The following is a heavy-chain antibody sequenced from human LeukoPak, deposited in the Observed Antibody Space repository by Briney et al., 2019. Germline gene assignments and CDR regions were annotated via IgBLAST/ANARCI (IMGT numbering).Heavy chain of an antibody. J-gene: IGHJ6*02. CDR1: GFTFSSYA. CDR3: ASFPISYYYGMDV. Sequence: GGSLRLSCAASGFTFSSYAISWVRQAPGQGLEWMGGIIPIFGTANYAQKFQGRVTITADESTSTAYMELSSLRSEDTAVYYCASFPISYYYGMDVWGQGTTVTVSS. D-gene: IGHD5-12*01. CDR2: IIPIFGTA. V-gene: IGHV1-69*01.